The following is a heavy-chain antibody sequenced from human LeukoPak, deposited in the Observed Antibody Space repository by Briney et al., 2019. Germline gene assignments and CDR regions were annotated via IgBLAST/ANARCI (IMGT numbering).Heavy chain of an antibody. V-gene: IGHV1-2*02. CDR1: GYTFTGYY. CDR3: ARDLYSGSYYKDY. D-gene: IGHD1-26*01. Sequence: GASVKVSCKASGYTFTGYYMHWVRPAPGQGLEWMGWINPNSGGTNYAQKFQGRVTMTRDTSISTAYMELSRLRSDDTAVYYCARDLYSGSYYKDYWGQGTLVTVSS. J-gene: IGHJ4*02. CDR2: INPNSGGT.